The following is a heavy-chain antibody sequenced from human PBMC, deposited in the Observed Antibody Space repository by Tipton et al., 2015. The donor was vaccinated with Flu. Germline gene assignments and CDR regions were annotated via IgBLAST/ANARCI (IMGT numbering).Heavy chain of an antibody. CDR3: GRDWDWGVNY. V-gene: IGHV3-74*01. D-gene: IGHD7-27*01. CDR1: GFSFSSYV. Sequence: GSLRLSCAASGFSFSSYVMHWVRQAPGKGLEWVSRINHDGTIITYADSVKGRFTTSRDNAKNTVYLQMNGLRAEDTAVYYCGRDWDWGVNYWGQGTLVTVSS. J-gene: IGHJ4*02. CDR2: INHDGTII.